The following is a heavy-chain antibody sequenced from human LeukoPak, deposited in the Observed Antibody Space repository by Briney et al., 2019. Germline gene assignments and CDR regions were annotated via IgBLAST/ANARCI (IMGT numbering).Heavy chain of an antibody. D-gene: IGHD6-6*01. Sequence: GESLKISCKGSGYSFTSYWIGWVRQMPGKGLEWMGIIYPGDSDTRYSPSFQGQVTISADKSISTAYLQWSSLKASDTAMYYCARQVLSSSSNYYYYYMDVWGKGTTVTVSS. CDR2: IYPGDSDT. V-gene: IGHV5-51*01. CDR3: ARQVLSSSSNYYYYYMDV. CDR1: GYSFTSYW. J-gene: IGHJ6*03.